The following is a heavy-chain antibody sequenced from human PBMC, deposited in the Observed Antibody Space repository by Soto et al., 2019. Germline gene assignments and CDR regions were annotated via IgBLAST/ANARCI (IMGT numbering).Heavy chain of an antibody. CDR2: ISGSGGST. CDR1: PFTLSPYA. D-gene: IGHD6-19*01. J-gene: IGHJ6*02. V-gene: IGHV3-23*01. Sequence: GSXRRSGAVSPFTLSPYAMSGVRQAPGKGPEWVPAISGSGGSTYYADSVKGRFTISRDNSKNTLYLQMNSLRAEDTAVYYCAKLEVAGPGYSSGWYVWGPYYYYGMDVWGQGTTVTVSS. CDR3: AKLEVAGPGYSSGWYVWGPYYYYGMDV.